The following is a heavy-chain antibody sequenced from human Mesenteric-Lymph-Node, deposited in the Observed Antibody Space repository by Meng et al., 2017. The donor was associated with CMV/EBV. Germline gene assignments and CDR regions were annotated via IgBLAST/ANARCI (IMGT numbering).Heavy chain of an antibody. J-gene: IGHJ4*02. CDR3: ARDSLYYYDSTQLGDY. CDR2: ILDDGSNR. D-gene: IGHD3-22*01. Sequence: GESLKISCAASGFTFNRYSMHWVRQAPGKGLEWVAVILDDGSNRYYGDSVRGRFTISRDNSKDTLSLQMNSLRTEDTAVYYCARDSLYYYDSTQLGDYWGQGTLVTVSS. CDR1: GFTFNRYS. V-gene: IGHV3-30*03.